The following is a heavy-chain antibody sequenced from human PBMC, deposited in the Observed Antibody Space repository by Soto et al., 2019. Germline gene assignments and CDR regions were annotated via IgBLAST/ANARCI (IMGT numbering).Heavy chain of an antibody. CDR2: IYYSGST. CDR1: GGSISSYY. CDR3: ARNSGSYYTNWFDP. J-gene: IGHJ5*02. D-gene: IGHD3-10*01. Sequence: SETPPLTCTVFGGSISSYYWSLILQPPGKGLEWIGYIYYSGSTNYNPSLKSRVTISVDTSKNQFSLKLSSVTAADTAVYYCARNSGSYYTNWFDPWGQGTLVTVSS. V-gene: IGHV4-59*08.